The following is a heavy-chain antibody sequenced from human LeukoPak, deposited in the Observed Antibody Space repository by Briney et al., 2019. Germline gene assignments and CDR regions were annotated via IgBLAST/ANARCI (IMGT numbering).Heavy chain of an antibody. CDR3: ARAYCDY. J-gene: IGHJ4*02. V-gene: IGHV3-7*01. CDR2: IKQDGSEY. Sequence: GGSLRLSCAASGFTSSSYWMSWVRQAPGKGLEWVANIKQDGSEYYYVDSVKGRFTISRDNAKNSLYLQMNSLRAEDTAVYYCARAYCDYWGQGTLVTVSS. CDR1: GFTSSSYW.